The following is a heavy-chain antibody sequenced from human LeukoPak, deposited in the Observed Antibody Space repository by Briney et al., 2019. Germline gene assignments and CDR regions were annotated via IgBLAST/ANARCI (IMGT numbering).Heavy chain of an antibody. Sequence: GGSLRLSCAASGFTFSDYYMSWIRQAPGKGLEWVSYISSSSTIYYADSVKGRFTISRDNAKNSLYLQMNSLRAEDTAVYYCARERDSSGYYHSPALDYWGQGTLVTVSS. D-gene: IGHD3-22*01. CDR1: GFTFSDYY. CDR2: ISSSSTI. V-gene: IGHV3-69-1*02. J-gene: IGHJ4*02. CDR3: ARERDSSGYYHSPALDY.